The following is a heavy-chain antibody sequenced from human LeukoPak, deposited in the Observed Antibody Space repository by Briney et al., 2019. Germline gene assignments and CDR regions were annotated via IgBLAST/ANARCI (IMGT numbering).Heavy chain of an antibody. Sequence: SETLSLTCTVSGGSISSSSYYWGWIRQPPGKGLEWIGSIYYSGSTYYNPSLKSRVTISVDTSKNQFSLKLSSVTAADTAVYYCARDHGLDAFDIWGQGTMVTVSS. CDR3: ARDHGLDAFDI. D-gene: IGHD3/OR15-3a*01. CDR1: GGSISSSSYY. CDR2: IYYSGST. J-gene: IGHJ3*02. V-gene: IGHV4-39*07.